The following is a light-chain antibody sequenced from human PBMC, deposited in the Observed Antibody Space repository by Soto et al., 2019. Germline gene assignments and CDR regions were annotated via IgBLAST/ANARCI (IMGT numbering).Light chain of an antibody. CDR1: QSISSSS. V-gene: IGKV3-20*01. J-gene: IGKJ2*01. Sequence: EIVMTQSPSALSLSPGGRATLSCRASQSISSSSLACYQQKRGRAPRLLIDGASRRATGIPDRVSGSGSVTDFTLTISRLEPEDFAVYYCQHYGSSPYTFGHGTKLEI. CDR2: GAS. CDR3: QHYGSSPYT.